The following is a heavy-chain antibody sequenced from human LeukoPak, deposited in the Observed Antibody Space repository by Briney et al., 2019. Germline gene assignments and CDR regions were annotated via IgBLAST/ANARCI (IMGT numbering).Heavy chain of an antibody. D-gene: IGHD2-21*02. CDR3: ATVVTAIVGFWFDY. CDR2: IYYSGST. V-gene: IGHV4-30-4*08. J-gene: IGHJ4*02. Sequence: SWVRQAPGKGLEWIGYIYYSGSTYYNPSLKSRVTISVDTSKNQFSLKLSSVTAADTAVYYCATVVTAIVGFWFDYWGQGTLVTVSS.